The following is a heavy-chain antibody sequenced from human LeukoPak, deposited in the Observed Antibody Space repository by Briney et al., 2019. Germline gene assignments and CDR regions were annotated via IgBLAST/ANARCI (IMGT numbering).Heavy chain of an antibody. CDR3: ARDGLWWGNAFDI. J-gene: IGHJ3*02. V-gene: IGHV4-59*12. CDR2: IYYSGST. CDR1: GGSISSYY. D-gene: IGHD2-8*02. Sequence: SETLSLTCTVSGGSISSYYWSWIRQPPGKGLEWIGYIYYSGSTNYNPSLKSRVIISVDTSKNQFSLKLSSVTAADTAVYYCARDGLWWGNAFDIWGQGTMVTVSS.